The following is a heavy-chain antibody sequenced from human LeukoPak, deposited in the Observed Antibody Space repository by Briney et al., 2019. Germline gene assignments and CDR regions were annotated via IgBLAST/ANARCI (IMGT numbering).Heavy chain of an antibody. J-gene: IGHJ4*02. CDR1: GYTFTNYA. CDR2: INAGDGNI. CDR3: ARDVSVATYYFDY. V-gene: IGHV1-3*03. D-gene: IGHD5-12*01. Sequence: ASVKVSCKASGYTFTNYALHWVRQAPGQRLEWMGWINAGDGNIKYSQDFQGRVTTTRDTSASTAYMDLSSLRSEDVAVYYCARDVSVATYYFDYWGQGTLVTVSS.